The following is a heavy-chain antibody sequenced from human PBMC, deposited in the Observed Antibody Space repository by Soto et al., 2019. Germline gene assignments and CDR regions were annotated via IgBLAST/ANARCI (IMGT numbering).Heavy chain of an antibody. V-gene: IGHV4-39*01. CDR2: VYYSGST. CDR1: CRSITSSTYY. CDR3: ARHQYYYDSSGYTLDY. Sequence: ASETLSLTCTVSCRSITSSTYYCGWIRQPPGKGLEWIGSVYYSGSTYYNPSLKSRVTISVDTSNNQFSLKLNSVTAADTAVYYCARHQYYYDSSGYTLDYWGQGTLVTVSS. J-gene: IGHJ4*02. D-gene: IGHD3-22*01.